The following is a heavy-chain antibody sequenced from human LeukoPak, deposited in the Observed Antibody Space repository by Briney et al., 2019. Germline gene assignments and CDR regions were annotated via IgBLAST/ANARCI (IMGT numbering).Heavy chain of an antibody. D-gene: IGHD3-22*01. V-gene: IGHV1-18*01. CDR2: ISAYNGNT. CDR3: VRDLTYYYDGSGYDAFDI. J-gene: IGHJ3*02. CDR1: GYTFTSYG. Sequence: VASVKVSCKASGYTFTSYGISWVRQAPGQGLEWMGWISAYNGNTNYAQKLQGRVTMTTDTSTSTAYMELRSLRSDDTAMYYCVRDLTYYYDGSGYDAFDIWGQGTMVTVSS.